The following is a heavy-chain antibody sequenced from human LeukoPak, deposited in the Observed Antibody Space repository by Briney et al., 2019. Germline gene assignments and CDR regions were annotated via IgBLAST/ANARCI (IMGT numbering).Heavy chain of an antibody. D-gene: IGHD2-8*01. V-gene: IGHV1-2*02. CDR1: GYTFTSYG. CDR2: INPNSGGT. J-gene: IGHJ6*03. CDR3: ARSAGHCSNGICFTDYYMDV. Sequence: ASVKVSCKASGYTFTSYGISWVRQAPGQGLEWMGWINPNSGGTNYAQKFQGRVTMTRDTSVSTAYMDLSSVTSDDSAVYFCARSAGHCSNGICFTDYYMDVWGRGTKVTVSS.